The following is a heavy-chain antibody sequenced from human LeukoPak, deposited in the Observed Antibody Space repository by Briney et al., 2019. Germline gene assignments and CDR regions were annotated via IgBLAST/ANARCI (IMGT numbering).Heavy chain of an antibody. CDR2: ISRDTTSS. D-gene: IGHD2-21*01. CDR3: ARGGGDYSFDY. J-gene: IGHJ4*01. Sequence: GGSLRLTCSASGFTFSSYAMSWVRQTPGKGLEWVSSISRDTTSSYYADSVKGRFTFSRDNSKNTLYLQMNSLRGDDTAVYYCARGGGDYSFDYWGHGSLVTVSS. CDR1: GFTFSSYA. V-gene: IGHV3-23*01.